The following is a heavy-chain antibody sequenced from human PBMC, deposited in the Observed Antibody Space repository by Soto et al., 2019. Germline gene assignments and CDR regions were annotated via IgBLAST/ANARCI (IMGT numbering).Heavy chain of an antibody. CDR1: DGTSRGHY. Sequence: LDPLCVPNIVADGTSRGHYWGRVRQPPGKGLEWIGSIYYSGSTYYNPSLKSRVTIFVDTSKNHFSLKLSSVTAADTAVYYCARHLGEGYFDYWGQGTLVTVSS. J-gene: IGHJ4*02. V-gene: IGHV4-39*01. CDR2: IYYSGST. CDR3: ARHLGEGYFDY.